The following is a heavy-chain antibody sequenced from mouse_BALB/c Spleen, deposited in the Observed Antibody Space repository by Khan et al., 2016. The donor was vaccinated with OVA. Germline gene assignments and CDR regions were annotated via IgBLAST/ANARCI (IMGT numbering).Heavy chain of an antibody. J-gene: IGHJ3*01. CDR1: GYTFTSYT. CDR2: INPSNGYT. CDR3: VRDGAYHRNDDWFAY. D-gene: IGHD2-14*01. Sequence: QMQLVQSGAELARPGASVKMSCKASGYTFTSYTIHWIKERPGQGLEWIGYINPSNGYTNYNQKFKDKATLTTDKSSTTAYLQLSSLTSDDSAVYNCVRDGAYHRNDDWFAYWGQGTLVTVSA. V-gene: IGHV1-4*01.